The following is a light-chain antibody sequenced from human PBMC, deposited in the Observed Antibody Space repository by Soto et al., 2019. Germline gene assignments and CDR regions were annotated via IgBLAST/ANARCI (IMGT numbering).Light chain of an antibody. CDR1: SGHNSHA. V-gene: IGLV4-69*01. J-gene: IGLJ3*02. Sequence: QPVLTQLPSASASLGASVKLTCTLSSGHNSHAIAWHQQQPDKGPRYLMKVNSDGSHITGDGIPDRFSGSSSGAERYLTISSLQSEDEADYCCQTWGTGIRVFGGGTKLTVL. CDR3: QTWGTGIRV. CDR2: VNSDGSH.